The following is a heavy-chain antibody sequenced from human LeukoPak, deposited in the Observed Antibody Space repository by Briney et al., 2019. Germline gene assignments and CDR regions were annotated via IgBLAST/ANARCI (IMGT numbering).Heavy chain of an antibody. Sequence: GASLKISCKGSGYSFTSYWIGWVRRMPGKGLEWMGIIYPGDSDTRYSPSFQGQVTISADKSISTAYLQWSSLKASDTAMYYCARRNFGGQGNNWFDPWGQGTLVTVSS. J-gene: IGHJ5*02. CDR3: ARRNFGGQGNNWFDP. CDR1: GYSFTSYW. D-gene: IGHD3-10*01. CDR2: IYPGDSDT. V-gene: IGHV5-51*01.